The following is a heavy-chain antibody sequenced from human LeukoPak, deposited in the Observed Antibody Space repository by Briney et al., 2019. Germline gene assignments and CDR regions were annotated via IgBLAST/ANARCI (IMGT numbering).Heavy chain of an antibody. CDR1: GFTFSNCA. J-gene: IGHJ4*02. Sequence: PGGSLRLSCAASGFTFSNCAMNWVRQAPGKGLEWVSDISGSGHTTYYAESVKGRFTVSRDNSKNTHYLQMNSLSADLTAVYYCARRARDRYNSPIDYWGQGTLDTVSS. CDR2: ISGSGHTT. V-gene: IGHV3-23*01. D-gene: IGHD1-1*01. CDR3: ARRARDRYNSPIDY.